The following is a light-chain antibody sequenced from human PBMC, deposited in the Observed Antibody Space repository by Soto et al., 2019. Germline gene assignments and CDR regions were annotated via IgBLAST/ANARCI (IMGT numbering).Light chain of an antibody. Sequence: EIVLTQSPGTLSLSPGERATLSCRASESVRSTNLAWYQHKPDQAPRLLIYGASSRATGIPDRFSASGSGTDFTLTISRLEPEDFAVYYCQQYASPYTFGQGTKLEIK. CDR2: GAS. CDR3: QQYASPYT. CDR1: ESVRSTN. J-gene: IGKJ2*01. V-gene: IGKV3-20*01.